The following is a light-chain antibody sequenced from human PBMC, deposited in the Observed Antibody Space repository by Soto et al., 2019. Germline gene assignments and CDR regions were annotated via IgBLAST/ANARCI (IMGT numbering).Light chain of an antibody. J-gene: IGLJ2*01. CDR3: GAWDGSLSVVL. V-gene: IGLV1-51*01. Sequence: QSVLTQPPSVSAAPGQTVTISCSGSSANIGSNYVSWYQHLPGTAPKLVIYDSDRRPSEIPDRFSGSKSGTSATLDITGLQTGDDADYYCGAWDGSLSVVLFGGGTKLTVL. CDR1: SANIGSNY. CDR2: DSD.